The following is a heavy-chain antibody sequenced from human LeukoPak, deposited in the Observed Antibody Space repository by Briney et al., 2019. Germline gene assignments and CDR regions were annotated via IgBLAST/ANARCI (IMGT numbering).Heavy chain of an antibody. J-gene: IGHJ4*02. CDR3: AKSFGYSRSWFDN. Sequence: PGGSLRLSCAASGFXFSSYGMHWVRQAPGKGLEWVAVISYDGSNKYYADSVKGRFTISRDNSKNTLYLQMNSLRVGDTAVYYCAKSFGYSRSWFDNWGQGTLVTVSS. CDR1: GFXFSSYG. V-gene: IGHV3-30*18. D-gene: IGHD6-13*01. CDR2: ISYDGSNK.